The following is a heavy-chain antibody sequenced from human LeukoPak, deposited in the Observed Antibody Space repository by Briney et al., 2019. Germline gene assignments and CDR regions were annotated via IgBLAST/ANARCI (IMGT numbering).Heavy chain of an antibody. CDR2: IYHSGST. V-gene: IGHV4-38-2*01. Sequence: SETLSLTCAVSGYSISSGYYWGWIRQPPGKGLEWIGSIYHSGSTYYNPSLKSRVTISVDTSKNQFSLKLSSVTAADTAVYYCAREYYYDGYYFDYWGQGTLVTVSS. D-gene: IGHD3-22*01. CDR3: AREYYYDGYYFDY. J-gene: IGHJ4*02. CDR1: GYSISSGYY.